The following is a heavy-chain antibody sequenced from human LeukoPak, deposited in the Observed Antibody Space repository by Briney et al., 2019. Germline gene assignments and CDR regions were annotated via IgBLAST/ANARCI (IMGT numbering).Heavy chain of an antibody. D-gene: IGHD6-19*01. V-gene: IGHV3-33*06. CDR2: IWYDGSNK. Sequence: GGSLRLSCAASGFTFSSYGMHWVRQAPGKGLDWVAVIWYDGSNKYYADSVKGRFTISRDNSKNTLYLQMNSLRAEDTAVYYCAKEAVASSGGDFDYWGQGTLVTVSS. J-gene: IGHJ4*02. CDR1: GFTFSSYG. CDR3: AKEAVASSGGDFDY.